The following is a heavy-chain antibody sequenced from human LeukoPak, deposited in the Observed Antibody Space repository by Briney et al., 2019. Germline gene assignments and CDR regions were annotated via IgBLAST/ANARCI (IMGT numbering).Heavy chain of an antibody. CDR3: ASNYYDSSGYYPNDY. J-gene: IGHJ4*02. CDR1: GGSFSGYY. V-gene: IGHV4-34*01. D-gene: IGHD3-22*01. CDR2: INHSGST. Sequence: SETLSLTCAVYGGSFSGYYWSWIRQPPGKGLEWIGEINHSGSTNYNPSLKSRVTISVDTSKNQFSLKLSSVTAADTAVYYCASNYYDSSGYYPNDYWGQGTLVTVSS.